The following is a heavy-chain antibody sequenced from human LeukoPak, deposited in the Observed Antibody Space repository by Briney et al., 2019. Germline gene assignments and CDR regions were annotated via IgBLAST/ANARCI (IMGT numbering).Heavy chain of an antibody. J-gene: IGHJ4*02. D-gene: IGHD6-13*01. Sequence: GGSLRLSCAASGFTFSSYWMSWVRQAPGKGLEWVANIKQDGSEKYYVDSVKGRFTISRDNAKNSLYLQMNSLRAEDTAVYYCARGDSSSWFYFDYWGQGTLVTASS. CDR2: IKQDGSEK. CDR3: ARGDSSSWFYFDY. CDR1: GFTFSSYW. V-gene: IGHV3-7*01.